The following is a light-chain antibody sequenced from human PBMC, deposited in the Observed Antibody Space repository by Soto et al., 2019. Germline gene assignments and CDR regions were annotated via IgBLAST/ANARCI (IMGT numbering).Light chain of an antibody. CDR3: QEYSTSHWT. J-gene: IGKJ1*01. CDR2: TTA. V-gene: IGKV3-20*01. CDR1: QTISVSY. Sequence: EIVLTQSPGTLSLSPGERATLSCMASQTISVSYFAWYQQKAGQGPRLLIHTTAVRATGVPDRFSASGSGTDFTLTINRLDPEDSAVYFCQEYSTSHWTFDQGTKV.